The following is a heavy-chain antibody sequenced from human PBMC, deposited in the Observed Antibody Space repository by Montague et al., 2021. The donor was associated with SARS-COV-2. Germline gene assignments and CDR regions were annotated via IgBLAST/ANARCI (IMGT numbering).Heavy chain of an antibody. J-gene: IGHJ6*03. CDR3: TTEDIVLVPAAMRGYYYMDV. CDR1: GFTFSNAW. V-gene: IGHV3-15*01. Sequence: SLRLSCAASGFTFSNAWMSWFRQAPGKGLEWVGRIKSKTDGGTTYYAAPVKGRFTISRDDSKNTLYLQMNSLKTEDTAVYYCTTEDIVLVPAAMRGYYYMDVWGQGTTVTGSS. D-gene: IGHD2-2*01. CDR2: IKSKTDGGTT.